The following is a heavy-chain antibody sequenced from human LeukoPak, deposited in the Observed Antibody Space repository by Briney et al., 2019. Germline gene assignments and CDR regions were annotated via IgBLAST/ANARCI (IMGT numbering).Heavy chain of an antibody. CDR2: IYYSGST. CDR1: GGSISSSSYY. V-gene: IGHV4-39*01. CDR3: ARHEYYDFWSGHHPDNWFDP. D-gene: IGHD3-3*01. Sequence: PSETLSLTCTVSGGSISSSSYYWGWIRQPPGKGLEWIGSIYYSGSTYYNPSLKSRVTISVDTSKNQFSLKLSSVTAADTAVYYCARHEYYDFWSGHHPDNWFDPWGQGTLVTVSS. J-gene: IGHJ5*02.